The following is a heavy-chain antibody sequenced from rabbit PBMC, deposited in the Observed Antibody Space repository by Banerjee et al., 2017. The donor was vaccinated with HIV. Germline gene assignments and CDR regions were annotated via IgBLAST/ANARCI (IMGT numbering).Heavy chain of an antibody. V-gene: IGHV1S45*01. D-gene: IGHD6-1*01. CDR3: ARRDGGYVAYGYAYYGMDL. J-gene: IGHJ6*01. Sequence: QEQLEESGGDLVKPEGSLTLTCTASGFSFSGNYWICWVRQAPGKGLEWIGCIYATSSGNTYYATWAKGRFTISKTSSTTVTLQMTSLTAADTATYFCARRDGGYVAYGYAYYGMDLWGPGTLVTVS. CDR2: IYATSSGNT. CDR1: GFSFSGNYW.